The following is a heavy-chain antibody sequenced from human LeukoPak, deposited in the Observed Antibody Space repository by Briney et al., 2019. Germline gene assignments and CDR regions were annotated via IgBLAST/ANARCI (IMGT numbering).Heavy chain of an antibody. CDR3: TTDPLRRYSSSWEMMNWFDP. J-gene: IGHJ5*02. Sequence: GGSLRLSCAASGFTFSSYAMSWVRQAPGKGLEWVSAISGSGGSTYYADSVKGRFTISRDNSKNTLYLQMNSLRAEDTAVYYCTTDPLRRYSSSWEMMNWFDPWGQGTLVTVSS. CDR1: GFTFSSYA. D-gene: IGHD6-13*01. V-gene: IGHV3-23*01. CDR2: ISGSGGST.